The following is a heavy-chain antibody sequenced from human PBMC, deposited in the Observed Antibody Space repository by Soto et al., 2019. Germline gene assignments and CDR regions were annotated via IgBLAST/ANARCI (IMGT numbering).Heavy chain of an antibody. V-gene: IGHV4-31*03. Sequence: QVQLQESGPGLVKTSQTLSLTCTVSGGSISSGGYYWSWIRQHPGKGLEWIGYIYYSGSTYYNPSRKSRVTISGDTSKNQFSLKLSSVTAADTAVYYCARDQHYYDTGYYGMDVWGQGTTVTVSS. CDR2: IYYSGST. CDR1: GGSISSGGYY. J-gene: IGHJ6*02. D-gene: IGHD3-22*01. CDR3: ARDQHYYDTGYYGMDV.